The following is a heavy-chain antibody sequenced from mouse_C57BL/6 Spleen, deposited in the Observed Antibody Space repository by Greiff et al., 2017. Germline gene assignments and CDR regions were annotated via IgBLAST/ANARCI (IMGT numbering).Heavy chain of an antibody. J-gene: IGHJ2*01. Sequence: VQLKQSGAELVKPGASVKLSCTASGFNIKDYYMHWVKQRTEQGLEWIGRIDPEDGATKYAPKFQGKATITADTSSNTAYLQLSSLTSEDTAVYYCARWQLRPYYFDYWGQGTTLTVSS. CDR3: ARWQLRPYYFDY. CDR1: GFNIKDYY. V-gene: IGHV14-2*01. CDR2: IDPEDGAT. D-gene: IGHD3-2*02.